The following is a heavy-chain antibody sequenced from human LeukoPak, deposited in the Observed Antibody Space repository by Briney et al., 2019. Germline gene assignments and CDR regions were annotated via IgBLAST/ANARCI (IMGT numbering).Heavy chain of an antibody. CDR1: GGSISISSDY. D-gene: IGHD2-2*01. Sequence: SETLSLTCTVSGGSISISSDYWGWIRQPPGKGLEWIGDIYYSGTTNYNPSLKSRVTMSVDTSKNQFSLKLNSATAADTAVYYCARLVAHFDYWGQGTLVTVSS. J-gene: IGHJ4*02. CDR2: IYYSGTT. V-gene: IGHV4-39*01. CDR3: ARLVAHFDY.